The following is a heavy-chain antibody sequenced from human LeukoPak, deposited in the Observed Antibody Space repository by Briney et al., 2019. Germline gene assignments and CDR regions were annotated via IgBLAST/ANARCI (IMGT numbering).Heavy chain of an antibody. CDR3: ARVHYDFWIGYPTYAFDI. CDR1: GGSFSGYY. Sequence: PSETLSLTCAVYGGSFSGYYWSWIRQPPGKGLEWIGEINHSGSTNYNPSLKSRVTISVDTSKNQFSLKLSYVTAADTAVYYFARVHYDFWIGYPTYAFDIWGQGTMVTVSS. V-gene: IGHV4-34*01. D-gene: IGHD3-3*01. CDR2: INHSGST. J-gene: IGHJ3*02.